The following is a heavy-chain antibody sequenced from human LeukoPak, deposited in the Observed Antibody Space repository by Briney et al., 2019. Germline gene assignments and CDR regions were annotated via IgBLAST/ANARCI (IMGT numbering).Heavy chain of an antibody. Sequence: GGSLRLSCAASGFTFSSYEMNWVRQAPGKGLEWVSYISSSGSTIYYADSVKGRFTISRDNAKNSLHLQMNSLRAEDTAVYYCARDLAAAADRAFDIWGQGTMVTVSS. J-gene: IGHJ3*02. V-gene: IGHV3-48*03. CDR1: GFTFSSYE. CDR3: ARDLAAAADRAFDI. D-gene: IGHD6-13*01. CDR2: ISSSGSTI.